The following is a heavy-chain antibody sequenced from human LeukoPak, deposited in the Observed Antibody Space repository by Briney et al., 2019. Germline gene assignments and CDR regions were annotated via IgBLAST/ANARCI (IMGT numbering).Heavy chain of an antibody. J-gene: IGHJ3*01. CDR1: GYTFTNYG. CDR2: IIPIYPTT. V-gene: IGHV1-69*13. Sequence: GASVKVSCKTSGYTFTNYGVSWVRQAPGQRLEWMGGIIPIYPTTDYAQRFQGRVTISADESKGTVSLELSNLRSEDTAVYYCARASFPFLEWTTSILFDVWGQGTVVIVSS. D-gene: IGHD3-3*01. CDR3: ARASFPFLEWTTSILFDV.